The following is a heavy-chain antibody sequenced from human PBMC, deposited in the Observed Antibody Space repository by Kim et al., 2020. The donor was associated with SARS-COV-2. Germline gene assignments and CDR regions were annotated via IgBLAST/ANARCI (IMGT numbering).Heavy chain of an antibody. CDR3: ARGMFNDGFDV. D-gene: IGHD3-10*02. J-gene: IGHJ6*02. CDR1: GFSLSNYW. CDR2: ISSYGSIT. V-gene: IGHV3-74*03. Sequence: GGSLRLSCAASGFSLSNYWINWVRQTPGKGLVWVSRISSYGSITQYADSVKGRFTMSRDNAENTLYLQMNSLRAEDTAVYYCARGMFNDGFDVWGQGTTVTVSS.